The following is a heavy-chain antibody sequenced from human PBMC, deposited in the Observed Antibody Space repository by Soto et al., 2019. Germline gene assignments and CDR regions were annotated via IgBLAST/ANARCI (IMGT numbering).Heavy chain of an antibody. Sequence: QVQLVQSGAEVKKPGSSVKVSCKASGGTFSSYAISWVRQAPGQGLEWMGGIIPIFGTANYAQKFQGRVTMTTETSTSTAYMELRSLRSDDTAVYYCARSPRPRWYFDYWGQGTLVTVSS. CDR2: IIPIFGTA. V-gene: IGHV1-69*06. D-gene: IGHD2-15*01. CDR3: ARSPRPRWYFDY. J-gene: IGHJ4*02. CDR1: GGTFSSYA.